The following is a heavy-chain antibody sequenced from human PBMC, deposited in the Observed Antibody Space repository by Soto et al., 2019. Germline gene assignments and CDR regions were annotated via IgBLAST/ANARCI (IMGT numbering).Heavy chain of an antibody. V-gene: IGHV1-2*04. CDR2: INPNSGGT. D-gene: IGHD2-2*01. CDR3: ARDGVYCSSTSKYDGYNWFDP. Sequence: QVQLVQSGAEVKKPGASVKVSCKASGYTFTGYYMHWVRQAPGQGLEWMGWINPNSGGTNYAQKFQGWVTMTRDTSISTAYMELSRLRSDDTAVYYCARDGVYCSSTSKYDGYNWFDPWGQGTLFTVSS. J-gene: IGHJ5*02. CDR1: GYTFTGYY.